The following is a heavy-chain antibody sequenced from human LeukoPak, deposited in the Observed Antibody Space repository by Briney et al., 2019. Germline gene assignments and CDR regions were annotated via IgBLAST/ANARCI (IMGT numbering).Heavy chain of an antibody. CDR2: TYYRSKWYN. J-gene: IGHJ3*02. CDR1: GDSVSSNSAA. CDR3: AIRSPVNRAFDI. V-gene: IGHV6-1*01. Sequence: SQTLSLTCAISGDSVSSNSAAWNWIRQSPSRGLEWLGRTYYRSKWYNDYAVSVKSRITINPDTSKNQFSLQLNSVTPEDTAVYYCAIRSPVNRAFDIWGQGTMVTVFS.